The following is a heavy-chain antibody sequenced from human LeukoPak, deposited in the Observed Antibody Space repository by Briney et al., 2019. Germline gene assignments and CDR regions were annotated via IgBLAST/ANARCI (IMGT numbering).Heavy chain of an antibody. CDR3: ARGRGIQLWLDY. CDR2: IIPICGTA. Sequence: SVKVSCKASGGTFISYAISWVRQAPGQGLEWMGRIIPICGTANYAQKFQGRVTITTDESTSTAYMELSSLRSEDTAVYYCARGRGIQLWLDYWGQGTLVPVSS. CDR1: GGTFISYA. J-gene: IGHJ4*02. V-gene: IGHV1-69*05. D-gene: IGHD5-18*01.